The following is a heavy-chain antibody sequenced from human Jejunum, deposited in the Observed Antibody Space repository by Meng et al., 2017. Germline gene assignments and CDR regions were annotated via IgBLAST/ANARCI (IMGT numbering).Heavy chain of an antibody. V-gene: IGHV4-4*02. D-gene: IGHD1/OR15-1a*01. CDR2: IYHTGST. Sequence: GQATVPGSGCVALLGTLSLPFDVSGASSGSTNWWSWVRRPPGKGLEWIGEIYHTGSTIFSPSHKSRFSISMDASKNQVILKLTFVTGADTAVYYCARVREVPLGTGDWFDPWGQGTLVTVSS. J-gene: IGHJ5*02. CDR1: GASSGSTNW. CDR3: ARVREVPLGTGDWFDP.